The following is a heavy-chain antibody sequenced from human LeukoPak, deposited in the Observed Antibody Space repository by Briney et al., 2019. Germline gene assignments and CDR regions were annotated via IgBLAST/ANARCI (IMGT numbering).Heavy chain of an antibody. CDR2: IYYSGST. CDR3: AREGSYGSGSTPDY. D-gene: IGHD3-10*01. V-gene: IGHV4-30-4*01. J-gene: IGHJ4*02. CDR1: GGSISSGDYY. Sequence: PSQTLSLTCTVSGGSISSGDYYWSWIRQPPGKGLEWIGYIYYSGSTYYNPSLKSRVTISVDTSKNQFSLKLSSVTAVDTAVYYCAREGSYGSGSTPDYWGQGTLVTVSS.